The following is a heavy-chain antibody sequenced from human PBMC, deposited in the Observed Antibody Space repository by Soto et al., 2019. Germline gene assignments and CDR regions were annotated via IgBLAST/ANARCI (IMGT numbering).Heavy chain of an antibody. Sequence: EVQLLESGGGLVQPGGSLRLSCAASGFTFSSYAMSWVRQAPGTGLEWVSDISGSGGSTYYADSVKGRLTITRDKSKNTQYRQMSSLRAEDTAVYYCAEDHGGSHFDYWGQGTLVTVSS. CDR2: ISGSGGST. V-gene: IGHV3-23*01. CDR3: AEDHGGSHFDY. J-gene: IGHJ4*02. CDR1: GFTFSSYA. D-gene: IGHD1-26*01.